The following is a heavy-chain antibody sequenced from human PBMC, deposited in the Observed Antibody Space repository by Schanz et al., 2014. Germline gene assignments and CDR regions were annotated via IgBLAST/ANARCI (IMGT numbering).Heavy chain of an antibody. CDR3: ARPRFDYGEVDY. V-gene: IGHV3-33*01. CDR1: GFSLNTYG. CDR2: IWNNGVTK. D-gene: IGHD4-17*01. J-gene: IGHJ4*02. Sequence: VQLVESGGGVVQPGTSLILSCSVSGFSLNTYGIHWFRQPAGKGLEWVAVIWNNGVTKYYADSVRGRFTISRDGFQNTLYLRMSSLRAEDTAVYYCARPRFDYGEVDYWGQGTLVTVSS.